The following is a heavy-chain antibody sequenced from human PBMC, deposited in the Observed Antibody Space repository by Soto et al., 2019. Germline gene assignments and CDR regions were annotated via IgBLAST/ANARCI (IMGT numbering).Heavy chain of an antibody. Sequence: QVQLVQSGAEVKKPGASVRFSCKASGYTFTIYGITWVRQAPGQGLEWMGWISNFNGDTKYAQKLQGKVTGTTATCPSTAYTGLRTVKPDDTAVYYLAREGYDYVCPDDYWGQGTLVTVSS. CDR1: GYTFTIYG. CDR3: AREGYDYVCPDDY. J-gene: IGHJ4*02. CDR2: ISNFNGDT. V-gene: IGHV1-18*01. D-gene: IGHD3-10*02.